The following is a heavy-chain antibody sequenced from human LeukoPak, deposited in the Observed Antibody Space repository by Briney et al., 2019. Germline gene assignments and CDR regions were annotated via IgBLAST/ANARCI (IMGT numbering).Heavy chain of an antibody. D-gene: IGHD3-22*01. J-gene: IGHJ3*02. CDR3: ARRLIYYYDSSGYSGDAFDI. V-gene: IGHV4-61*02. CDR2: IYTSGST. Sequence: PSQTLSLTCTVSGGSISSGSYYWSWIRQPAGKGLEWIGRIYTSGSTNYNPSLKSRVTISVDTSKNQFSLKLSSVTAADTAVYYCARRLIYYYDSSGYSGDAFDIWGQGTMVTVSS. CDR1: GGSISSGSYY.